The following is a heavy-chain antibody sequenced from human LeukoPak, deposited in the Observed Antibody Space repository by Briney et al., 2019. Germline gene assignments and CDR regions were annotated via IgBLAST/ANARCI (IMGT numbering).Heavy chain of an antibody. D-gene: IGHD1-20*01. CDR3: ARRRYNWNAIDY. CDR2: ISSSGSTI. Sequence: PGGSLRLSCAASGFTFSDFYMSWIRQAPGKGLEWVSYISSSGSTIYYADSVRGRFTISRDNAKNSLYLQMNSLRAEDTAVYYCARRRYNWNAIDYWGQGTLVTVSS. V-gene: IGHV3-11*01. CDR1: GFTFSDFY. J-gene: IGHJ4*02.